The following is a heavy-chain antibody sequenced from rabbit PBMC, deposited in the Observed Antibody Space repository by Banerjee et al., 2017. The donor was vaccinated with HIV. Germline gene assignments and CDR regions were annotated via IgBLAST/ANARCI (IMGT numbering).Heavy chain of an antibody. Sequence: QSLEESGGGLVKPEGSLTLTCTASGWSFSSYGYMCWVRQAPGKGLEWIGIIYAGEGSTDYASWVNGRFTISSDNAQNTVDLQLNSLTAADTATYFCARDLDLWGPGTLVTVS. V-gene: IGHV1S7*01. CDR3: ARDLDL. CDR1: GWSFSSYGY. CDR2: IYAGEGST. J-gene: IGHJ4*01.